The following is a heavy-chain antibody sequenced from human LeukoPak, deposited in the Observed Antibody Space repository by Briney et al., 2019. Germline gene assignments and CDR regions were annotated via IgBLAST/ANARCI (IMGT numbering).Heavy chain of an antibody. V-gene: IGHV3-23*01. CDR2: ISGSGGST. CDR1: GFTFSGYA. Sequence: GGSLRLSCEASGFTFSGYAMSWVRQAPGKGLEWVSAISGSGGSTYYADSVKGRFTISRDNSKNTLYLQMNSLRAEDTAVYYCAKGPYSSSNYFDYWGQGTLVTVSS. J-gene: IGHJ4*02. CDR3: AKGPYSSSNYFDY. D-gene: IGHD6-6*01.